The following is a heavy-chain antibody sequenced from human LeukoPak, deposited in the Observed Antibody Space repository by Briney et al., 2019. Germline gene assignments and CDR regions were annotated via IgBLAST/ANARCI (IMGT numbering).Heavy chain of an antibody. D-gene: IGHD4-23*01. J-gene: IGHJ6*03. CDR3: ARDVTVVTRRVYYYYYYMDV. CDR2: TYYRSKWYN. V-gene: IGHV6-1*01. CDR1: GDSVSSNSAA. Sequence: SQTLSLTCAIFGDSVSSNSAAWNWIRQSPSRGLEWLGRTYYRSKWYNDYAVSVKSRITINPDTSKNQFSLQLNSVTPEDTAVYYCARDVTVVTRRVYYYYYYMDVWGKGTTVTVSS.